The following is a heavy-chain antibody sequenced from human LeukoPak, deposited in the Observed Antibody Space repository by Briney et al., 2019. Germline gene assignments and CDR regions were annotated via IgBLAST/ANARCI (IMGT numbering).Heavy chain of an antibody. Sequence: PGGSLRLSCAASGFTVSSNSMSWVRQAPGKGLEWVSVTDSGGGTDYADSVKGRFNNSRDNSKNSLHLQMNSLRAEDTAVHYCARDFHIFDYWGQGTLVTVSS. D-gene: IGHD2/OR15-2a*01. V-gene: IGHV3-66*01. CDR3: ARDFHIFDY. CDR2: TDSGGGT. J-gene: IGHJ4*02. CDR1: GFTVSSNS.